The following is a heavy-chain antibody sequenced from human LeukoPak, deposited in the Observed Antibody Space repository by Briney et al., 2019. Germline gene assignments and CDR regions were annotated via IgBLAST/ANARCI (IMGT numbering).Heavy chain of an antibody. CDR3: ARDGCSITTCYSHDS. J-gene: IGHJ4*02. D-gene: IGHD2-2*02. CDR2: INTNTGNP. Sequence: ASVKVSCKASGYTFTDYAINWVRQAPGQGLEWMGWINTNTGNPTYVQGFTGRFVFSLDTSVSTAYLQISSLKAEDTAVYYCARDGCSITTCYSHDSRGQGTLVTVSS. CDR1: GYTFTDYA. V-gene: IGHV7-4-1*02.